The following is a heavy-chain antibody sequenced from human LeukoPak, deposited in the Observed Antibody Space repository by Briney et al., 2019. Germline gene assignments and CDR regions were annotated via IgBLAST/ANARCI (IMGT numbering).Heavy chain of an antibody. D-gene: IGHD3-22*01. V-gene: IGHV4-39*02. CDR2: IFRTGST. J-gene: IGHJ4*02. Sequence: SETLSLTCAVSGGSIDSSSYYWGWICQPPGKGLEWIGSIFRTGSTYYSASLKSRVSISVDSSKNHIALKLTSVTASDTAVYFCARDPQDSSGFDYWGQGTLVTVSS. CDR1: GGSIDSSSYY. CDR3: ARDPQDSSGFDY.